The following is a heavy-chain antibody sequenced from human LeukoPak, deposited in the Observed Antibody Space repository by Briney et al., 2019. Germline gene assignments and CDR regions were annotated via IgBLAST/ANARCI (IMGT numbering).Heavy chain of an antibody. D-gene: IGHD5-18*01. CDR2: IYYSGST. V-gene: IGHV4-59*01. J-gene: IGHJ4*02. CDR3: AANGYSYGSFDY. CDR1: GGSISSYY. Sequence: SETLSLTCTVSGGSISSYYWSWIRQPPGKGLEWIGYIYYSGSTNYNPSLMSRVTISVDTSKNQFSLKLSSVTAADTAVYYCAANGYSYGSFDYWGQGTLVTVSS.